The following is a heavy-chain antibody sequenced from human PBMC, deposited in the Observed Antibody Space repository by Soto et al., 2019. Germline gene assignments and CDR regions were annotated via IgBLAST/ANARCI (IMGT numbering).Heavy chain of an antibody. CDR3: AHKGYGDYPLDY. CDR1: GFSLSTSGVG. J-gene: IGHJ4*02. D-gene: IGHD4-17*01. V-gene: IGHV2-5*02. CDR2: IYWDDSY. Sequence: QSTLKESGPTLVEPTQTLTLTCTFSGFSLSTSGVGVGWIRQPPGKALEWLAVIYWDDSYHYSPSLRSRLTITKDTSKNQVVLTMTNMDPVDTATYYCAHKGYGDYPLDYWGQGTLVTVSS.